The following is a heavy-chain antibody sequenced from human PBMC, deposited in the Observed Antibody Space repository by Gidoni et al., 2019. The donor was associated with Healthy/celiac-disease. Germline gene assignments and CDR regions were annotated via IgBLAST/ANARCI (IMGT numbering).Heavy chain of an antibody. Sequence: QVQLVQSGAEVKKPVASVKVSCKASGYTFTGYYMHWVRQAPGQGREGMGWINPNSGGTNYAQKFQGRVTMTGDTSISTAYMELSRLRSDDTAGYYWARDRTTIFGVADGAFDIWGQGTMVTVSS. CDR2: INPNSGGT. D-gene: IGHD3-3*01. V-gene: IGHV1-2*02. J-gene: IGHJ3*02. CDR3: ARDRTTIFGVADGAFDI. CDR1: GYTFTGYY.